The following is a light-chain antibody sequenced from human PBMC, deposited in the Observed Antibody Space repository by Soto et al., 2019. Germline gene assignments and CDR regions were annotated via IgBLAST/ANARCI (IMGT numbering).Light chain of an antibody. Sequence: EIVLTQSPATLSLSPGERATLSCRASQSVRSYLAWNQQKPGQAPRLLIYDASNRATDIPARFSGSGSGTDFTLTISSLDPEDSAVYYCHQRSKWPLTFGGGTKVEIK. J-gene: IGKJ4*01. V-gene: IGKV3-11*01. CDR2: DAS. CDR1: QSVRSY. CDR3: HQRSKWPLT.